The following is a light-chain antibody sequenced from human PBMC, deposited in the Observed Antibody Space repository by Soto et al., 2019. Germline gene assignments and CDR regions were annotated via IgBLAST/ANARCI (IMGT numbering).Light chain of an antibody. V-gene: IGLV2-8*01. Sequence: QSVLTQPPSASGSPGQSVTISCTGTSSDVGAYIFISWYQQHPGKAPKLMIYEVNKRPSGVPDRFSGSKSGNTASLTVSGLQAEDEDDYYCSAYGGSNNVLFGGGTKLTVL. J-gene: IGLJ2*01. CDR1: SSDVGAYIF. CDR3: SAYGGSNNVL. CDR2: EVN.